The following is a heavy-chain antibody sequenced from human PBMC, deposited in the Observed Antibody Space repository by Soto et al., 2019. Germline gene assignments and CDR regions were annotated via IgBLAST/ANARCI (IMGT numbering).Heavy chain of an antibody. CDR1: GGSISSGGYY. V-gene: IGHV4-31*03. J-gene: IGHJ5*02. CDR3: ASISTYYYDSPPPP. D-gene: IGHD3-22*01. Sequence: SETLSLTCTVSGGSISSGGYYWSWIRQHPGKGLEWIGYIYYSGSTYYNPSLKSRVTISVDTSKNQFSLKLSSVTAADTAVYYCASISTYYYDSPPPPWGQGTLVTVSS. CDR2: IYYSGST.